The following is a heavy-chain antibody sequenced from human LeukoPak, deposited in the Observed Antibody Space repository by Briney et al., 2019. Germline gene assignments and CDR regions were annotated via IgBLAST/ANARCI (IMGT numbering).Heavy chain of an antibody. CDR3: ARGIGRFGELFDAYDI. Sequence: GASVKVSCKASGYTFTSYGLSWVRQAPGQGLEWMGLISAYNGNTNYAQKFQGRVTMTTDTSTSTAYMELRSLRSDDTAVYYCARGIGRFGELFDAYDIWGQGTMVTVSS. CDR2: ISAYNGNT. J-gene: IGHJ3*02. CDR1: GYTFTSYG. D-gene: IGHD3-10*01. V-gene: IGHV1-18*01.